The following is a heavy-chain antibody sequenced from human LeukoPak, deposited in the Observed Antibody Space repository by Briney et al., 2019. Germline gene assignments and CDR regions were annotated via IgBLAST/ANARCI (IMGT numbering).Heavy chain of an antibody. J-gene: IGHJ4*02. CDR1: GYTFTGQY. V-gene: IGHV1-2*02. Sequence: ASVKVSCKTSGYTFTGQYLHWVRQAPAQGLEWMGRINPNSGGTKSAQKFQGRVVMTRDTSISTAYMELRSLSSDDTAVYYCAFGYKYYYDSSGYYLDYWGQGTLVTVSS. D-gene: IGHD3-22*01. CDR3: AFGYKYYYDSSGYYLDY. CDR2: INPNSGGT.